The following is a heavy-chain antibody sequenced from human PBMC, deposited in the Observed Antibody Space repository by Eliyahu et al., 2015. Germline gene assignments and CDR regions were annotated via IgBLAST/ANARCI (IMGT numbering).Heavy chain of an antibody. D-gene: IGHD3-16*02. CDR1: GDSISSSNXK. Sequence: QLQLQESGPGLVKPSETLSLTCSVSGDSISSSNXKWGWIRQXPGKGLEWIGTIYKSETTNYNPTLKSRVTMSADTSKNQFSLMLTSVTAADTAVYYCARRWGSYRPYFDYWGQGTLVTVSS. CDR2: IYKSETT. V-gene: IGHV4-39*01. CDR3: ARRWGSYRPYFDY. J-gene: IGHJ4*02.